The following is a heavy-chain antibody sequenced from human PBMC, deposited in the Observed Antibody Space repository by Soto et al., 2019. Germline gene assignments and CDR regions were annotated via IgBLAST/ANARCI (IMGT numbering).Heavy chain of an antibody. Sequence: SETLSLTCAVYGGSFSCYYWSWIRQPPGKGLEWIGEINHSGSTNYNPSLKSRVTISVDTSKNQFSLKLSSVTAADTAVYYCARGGSGYCXGGSCYRLNYYYYGMDVWGQGTTVTVSS. J-gene: IGHJ6*02. CDR3: ARGGSGYCXGGSCYRLNYYYYGMDV. CDR1: GGSFSCYY. CDR2: INHSGST. V-gene: IGHV4-34*01. D-gene: IGHD2-15*01.